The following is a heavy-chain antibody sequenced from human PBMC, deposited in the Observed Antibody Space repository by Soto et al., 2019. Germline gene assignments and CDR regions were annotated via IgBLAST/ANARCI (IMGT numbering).Heavy chain of an antibody. J-gene: IGHJ4*02. CDR1: GFTFSSYA. Sequence: PGGSLRLSCAASGFTFSSYAMSWVRQDPGKGLEWVSAISGSGGSTYYADSVKGRFTISRDNSKNTLYLQMNSLRAEDTAVYYCAKVSITMVRGVIIFFDYWGQGTLVTVSS. D-gene: IGHD3-10*01. CDR3: AKVSITMVRGVIIFFDY. V-gene: IGHV3-23*01. CDR2: ISGSGGST.